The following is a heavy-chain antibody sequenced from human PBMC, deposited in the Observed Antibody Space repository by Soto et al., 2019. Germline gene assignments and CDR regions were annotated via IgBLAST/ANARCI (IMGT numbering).Heavy chain of an antibody. Sequence: PSQTLSLTCAISGDSVSSNSAAWNWIRQSPSRGLEWLGRTYYRSRWYNDYAVSVRSRITVNADTSKNRFSLHLNSVTPEDTAVYYCAGISSLQWYYMDVWDKGTTVTVSS. D-gene: IGHD6-19*01. J-gene: IGHJ6*03. CDR2: TYYRSRWYN. V-gene: IGHV6-1*01. CDR1: GDSVSSNSAA. CDR3: AGISSLQWYYMDV.